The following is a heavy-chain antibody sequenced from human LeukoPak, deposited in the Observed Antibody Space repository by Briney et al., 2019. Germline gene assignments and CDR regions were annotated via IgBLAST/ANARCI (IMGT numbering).Heavy chain of an antibody. CDR3: ARDEVRGYSGYDLVY. CDR1: GYTFTSYY. CDR2: INPSGGST. D-gene: IGHD5-12*01. J-gene: IGHJ4*02. Sequence: SVKVSCKASGYTFTSYYMHWVRQAPGPGLEWMGIINPSGGSTSYAQKFQGRVTMTRDTTTSTVYMELSSLRSEDTAVYYCARDEVRGYSGYDLVYWGQGTLVTVSS. V-gene: IGHV1-46*01.